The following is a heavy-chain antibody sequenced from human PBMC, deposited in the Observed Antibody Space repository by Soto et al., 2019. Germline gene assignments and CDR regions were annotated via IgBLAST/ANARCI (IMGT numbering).Heavy chain of an antibody. D-gene: IGHD4-17*01. CDR1: GFTFNIYA. Sequence: GSLRLSCAASGFTFNIYALHWVRQAPGKGLEWVAVISFDGTKKYYSDSVKGRFTISRDNLKNTLYLQMNNLRVEDAALYFCAREDDYGYRYINYGLDVWGQGTTVTVSS. J-gene: IGHJ6*02. V-gene: IGHV3-30-3*01. CDR3: AREDDYGYRYINYGLDV. CDR2: ISFDGTKK.